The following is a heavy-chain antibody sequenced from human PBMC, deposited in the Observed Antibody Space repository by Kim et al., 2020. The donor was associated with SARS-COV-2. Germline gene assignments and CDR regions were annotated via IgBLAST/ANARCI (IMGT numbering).Heavy chain of an antibody. CDR3: ARQEGYSGYDYFYFGMDV. V-gene: IGHV3-53*01. CDR2: IYSGGST. D-gene: IGHD5-12*01. CDR1: GFTVSSNY. Sequence: GGSLRLSCAASGFTVSSNYMSWVRQAPGKGLEWVSVIYSGGSTYYADSVKGRFTISRDNSKNTLYLQMNSLRAEDTAVYYCARQEGYSGYDYFYFGMDVWGQGTTVTVSS. J-gene: IGHJ6*02.